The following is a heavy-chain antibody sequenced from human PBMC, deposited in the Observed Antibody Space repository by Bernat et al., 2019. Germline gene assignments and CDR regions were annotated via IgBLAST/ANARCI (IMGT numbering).Heavy chain of an antibody. D-gene: IGHD4-23*01. CDR2: INHSGST. CDR3: AGGQRWPKYYFDY. J-gene: IGHJ4*02. Sequence: QVQLQQWGAGLLKPSETLSLTCAVYGGSFSGYYWSWIRQPPGKGLEWIGEINHSGSTNYNPSLKSRVTISVDTSKNQYSLKLSSVTAADSAVYYCAGGQRWPKYYFDYWGQGTLVTVSS. CDR1: GGSFSGYY. V-gene: IGHV4-34*01.